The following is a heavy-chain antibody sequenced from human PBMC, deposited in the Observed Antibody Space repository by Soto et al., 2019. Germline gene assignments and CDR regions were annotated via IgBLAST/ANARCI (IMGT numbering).Heavy chain of an antibody. V-gene: IGHV2-5*02. D-gene: IGHD5-12*01. CDR3: AHRPRGYAYYFDY. Sequence: QITLKESGPTLVKPTQTLTLTCTFSGFSLSTRGVAVARFRPPPGKAMESLALISWDEAKWYSPSLQGRLPITDDTSKNRLVLTITSMDPGDTARYYCAHRPRGYAYYFDYWGQGTRVTVSS. J-gene: IGHJ4*02. CDR2: ISWDEAK. CDR1: GFSLSTRGVA.